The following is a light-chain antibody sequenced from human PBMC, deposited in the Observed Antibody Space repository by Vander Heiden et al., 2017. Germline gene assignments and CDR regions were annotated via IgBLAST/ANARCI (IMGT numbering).Light chain of an antibody. CDR2: DVR. J-gene: IGLJ3*02. CDR1: NSDIGSYNA. CDR3: GSYTSINTRV. Sequence: SALTQPAPASGSPGPSITISCPGTNSDIGSYNAVSWYQQHPGKAPTLIIDDVRNRPPGVSNRFSGSKSGNTASLTISVLQAEDEADYYCGSYTSINTRVFGGGTKLTVL. V-gene: IGLV2-14*03.